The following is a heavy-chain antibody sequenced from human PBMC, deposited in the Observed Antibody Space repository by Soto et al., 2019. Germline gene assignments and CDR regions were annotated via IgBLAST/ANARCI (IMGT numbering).Heavy chain of an antibody. V-gene: IGHV5-10-1*01. J-gene: IGHJ6*02. CDR3: ATQVVATMPPHYYYYGMDV. D-gene: IGHD5-12*01. Sequence: GESLKIACKGSGYSFTSYWISWVRQMPGKGLEWMGRIDPSDSYTNYSPSFQGHVTISADKSISTAYLQWSSLKASDTAMYYCATQVVATMPPHYYYYGMDVWGQGTTVTVSS. CDR1: GYSFTSYW. CDR2: IDPSDSYT.